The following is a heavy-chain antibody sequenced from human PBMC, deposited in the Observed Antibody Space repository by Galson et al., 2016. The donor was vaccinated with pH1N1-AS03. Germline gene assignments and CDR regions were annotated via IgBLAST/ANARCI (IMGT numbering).Heavy chain of an antibody. Sequence: SVKVSCKASGGRFSSYAISWVRQAPGQGLEWMGGIIGMFGTTNYAQRFQGRVTMTRDTSTSTVYMELSSLRSDDTAVYYCARVSAGLTGYYYAIDVWGQGTTVTVSS. CDR1: GGRFSSYA. D-gene: IGHD4/OR15-4a*01. CDR3: ARVSAGLTGYYYAIDV. J-gene: IGHJ6*02. V-gene: IGHV1-69*05. CDR2: IIGMFGTT.